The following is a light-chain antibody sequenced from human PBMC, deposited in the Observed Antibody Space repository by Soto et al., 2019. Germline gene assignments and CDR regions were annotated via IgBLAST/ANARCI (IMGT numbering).Light chain of an antibody. V-gene: IGKV3-11*01. Sequence: EVVLTQSPATLSLSPGESATLSCRASESVSRYLAWYQQRPGQAPRLLMYDVSNRATGIPARFSGSGSGTDFTLTISSLEPEDFAIYYCQQDTNRPPRTFGQGTKVEI. J-gene: IGKJ1*01. CDR2: DVS. CDR1: ESVSRY. CDR3: QQDTNRPPRT.